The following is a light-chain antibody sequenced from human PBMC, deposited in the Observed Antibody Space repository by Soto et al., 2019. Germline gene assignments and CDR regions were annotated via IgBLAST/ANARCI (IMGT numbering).Light chain of an antibody. V-gene: IGKV3-15*01. CDR1: QSVNSN. CDR3: QQYNNWPHT. CDR2: GES. Sequence: EIVMTQSPATLSVSPGERATLSCRASQSVNSNLAWYQQKPGQAPRLLIYGESTRATGIPARFSGSGSGTKFTLTIGSLLSEDFAVSYCQQYNNWPHTFGGGTKV. J-gene: IGKJ4*01.